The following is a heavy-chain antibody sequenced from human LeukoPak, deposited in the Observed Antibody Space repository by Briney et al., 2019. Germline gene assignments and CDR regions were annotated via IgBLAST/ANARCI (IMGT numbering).Heavy chain of an antibody. J-gene: IGHJ5*02. CDR3: ARGGISSSWFYVGHNWFDP. D-gene: IGHD6-13*01. CDR2: ISAYNGNT. CDR1: GYTFTSYG. Sequence: ASVKVSCKASGYTFTSYGISWVRQAPGQGLEWMGWISAYNGNTNYAQKFQGRVTITADESTSTAYMELSSLRSEDTAVYYCARGGISSSWFYVGHNWFDPWGQGTLVTVSS. V-gene: IGHV1-18*01.